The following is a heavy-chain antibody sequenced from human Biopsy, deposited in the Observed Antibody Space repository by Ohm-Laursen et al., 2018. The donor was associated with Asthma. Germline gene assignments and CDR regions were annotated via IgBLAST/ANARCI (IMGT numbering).Heavy chain of an antibody. Sequence: SLRLSCAATGFSFSNFAIRWVRQAPGKGLEWVSVIYSGGTSHTADSVRGRFTISRDYSKNTLYLQMHSLRAEDTAVYYCARGDSSNWSHYYFDYWGQGTLVTVSS. D-gene: IGHD3-22*01. V-gene: IGHV3-53*01. CDR3: ARGDSSNWSHYYFDY. J-gene: IGHJ4*02. CDR2: IYSGGTS. CDR1: GFSFSNFA.